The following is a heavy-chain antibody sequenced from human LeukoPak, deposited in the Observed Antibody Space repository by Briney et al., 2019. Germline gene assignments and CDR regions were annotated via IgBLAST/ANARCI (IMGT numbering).Heavy chain of an antibody. Sequence: GASVKVSCKASGYTFTGYYMHWVRQAPGQGLEWMGWINPNSGGTNYAQKFQGRVTMTRDTSTSTVYMELSSLRSEDTAVYYCARVVGDGYNLAYWGQGTLVTVSS. J-gene: IGHJ4*02. CDR1: GYTFTGYY. D-gene: IGHD5-24*01. CDR2: INPNSGGT. V-gene: IGHV1-2*02. CDR3: ARVVGDGYNLAY.